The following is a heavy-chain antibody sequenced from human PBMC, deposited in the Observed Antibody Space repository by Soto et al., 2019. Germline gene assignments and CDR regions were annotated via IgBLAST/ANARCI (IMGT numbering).Heavy chain of an antibody. CDR2: INHSGST. D-gene: IGHD3-3*01. CDR3: ARVPFWSGYYIDY. Sequence: SETLSLTCAVYGGSFSGYYWSWIRQPPGKGLEWIGEINHSGSTNYNPSLKSRVTISVDTSKDQFSLKLSSVTAADTAVYYCARVPFWSGYYIDYWGQGTLVTVS. CDR1: GGSFSGYY. J-gene: IGHJ4*02. V-gene: IGHV4-34*01.